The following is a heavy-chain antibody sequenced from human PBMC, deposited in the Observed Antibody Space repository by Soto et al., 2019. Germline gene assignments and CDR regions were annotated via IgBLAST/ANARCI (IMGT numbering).Heavy chain of an antibody. D-gene: IGHD6-19*01. CDR3: ARHAVHSSGFIDY. CDR1: GGSIISSSYY. V-gene: IGHV4-39*01. J-gene: IGHJ4*02. Sequence: SVTLSLTCTVSGGSIISSSYYWGWLRKPPGKGLEWIGSIYYSGSTYYNPSLKSRVTISVDTSKNQFSLKLSSVTAADTAVYYCARHAVHSSGFIDYWGQGTLVTVS. CDR2: IYYSGST.